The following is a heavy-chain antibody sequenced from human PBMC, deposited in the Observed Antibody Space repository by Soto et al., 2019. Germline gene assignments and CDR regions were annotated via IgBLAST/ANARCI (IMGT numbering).Heavy chain of an antibody. V-gene: IGHV4-39*01. Sequence: SETLSLTCTVSGGDISSGDYYWAWIRQPPGKGLEWIASIYYVGSTFYNSSLESRVTISVDMSKNLFSLKLTSVTATDTAVYYCARHQVTIFGVVDLWWFDPWGQGTRVTVSS. CDR1: GGDISSGDYY. CDR2: IYYVGST. CDR3: ARHQVTIFGVVDLWWFDP. J-gene: IGHJ5*02. D-gene: IGHD3-3*01.